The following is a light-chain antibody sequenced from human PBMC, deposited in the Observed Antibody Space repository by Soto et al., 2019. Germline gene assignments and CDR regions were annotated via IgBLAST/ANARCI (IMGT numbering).Light chain of an antibody. V-gene: IGLV1-40*01. CDR3: QSYDSSLSGWV. CDR1: SSNIGAGYD. CDR2: GNS. Sequence: QSVLTQPPSVSGAPGQRVTISCTGSSSNIGAGYDVHWYQQLPGTAPKLLIYGNSNRPSGVPDRFSGSKSGTSASLAITGLQAGDGADYYCQSYDSSLSGWVFGGGTKHTVL. J-gene: IGLJ2*01.